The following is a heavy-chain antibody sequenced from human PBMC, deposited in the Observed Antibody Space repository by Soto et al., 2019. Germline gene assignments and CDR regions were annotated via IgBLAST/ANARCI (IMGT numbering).Heavy chain of an antibody. CDR3: ARDDAFGNENAFDL. CDR1: GFSFRTYG. V-gene: IGHV3-33*01. D-gene: IGHD1-1*01. Sequence: PGGSLRLSCAVSGFSFRTYGFHWVRQPPGKGLEWVAVISPKGHSDSVEGRFTISRDNSKDTLYLQMNNLRAEDTAVYYCARDDAFGNENAFDLWGRGTMVT. CDR2: ISPK. J-gene: IGHJ3*01.